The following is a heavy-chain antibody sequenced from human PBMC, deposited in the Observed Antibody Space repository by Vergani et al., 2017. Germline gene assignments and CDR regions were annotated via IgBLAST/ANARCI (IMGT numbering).Heavy chain of an antibody. D-gene: IGHD6-19*01. Sequence: QVQLQESGPGLVKSSETLFLTCTVSADSISSGSYYWGWIRQPPGKSLEWIGSIYYSGLTYYNPSLKSRVAISVYTSKNQFSLKVTSVTAADTAVYFCARQRPGSGWSPGDFDDWGQGILVTVSS. CDR3: ARQRPGSGWSPGDFDD. V-gene: IGHV4-39*01. CDR1: ADSISSGSYY. J-gene: IGHJ4*02. CDR2: IYYSGLT.